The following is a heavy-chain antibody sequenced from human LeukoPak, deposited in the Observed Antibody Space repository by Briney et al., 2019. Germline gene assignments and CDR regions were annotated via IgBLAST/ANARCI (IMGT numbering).Heavy chain of an antibody. CDR3: ARETSQDYFDS. CDR1: GPTFSSYW. V-gene: IGHV3-74*01. Sequence: GGSLRLSCAASGPTFSSYWMHWVRQAPGKGLVWVSRINGDGSRTYYADSVKGRFTISRDNAKNTLYVQMNSLRAEDTAVYYCARETSQDYFDSWGQGTLVTVSS. J-gene: IGHJ4*02. CDR2: INGDGSRT.